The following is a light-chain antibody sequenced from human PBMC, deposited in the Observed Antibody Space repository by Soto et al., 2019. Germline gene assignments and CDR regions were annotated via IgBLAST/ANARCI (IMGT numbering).Light chain of an antibody. CDR3: QKYNGVPLS. Sequence: DMQVAQFPSSLSASVGDRVTITCRASQAIGNYLAWYQQKPGKVPKLLIYAASTLQSGVPSRFSGSRSGTDFTLTVSSLQPEDVATYYCQKYNGVPLSFGPGTKVH. V-gene: IGKV1-27*01. CDR1: QAIGNY. J-gene: IGKJ3*01. CDR2: AAS.